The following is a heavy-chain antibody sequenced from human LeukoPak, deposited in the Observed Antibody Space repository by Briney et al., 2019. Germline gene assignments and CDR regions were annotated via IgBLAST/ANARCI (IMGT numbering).Heavy chain of an antibody. Sequence: ASVKVSCKASGYTFTDYYIHWVRQARGQGLEWMGWIFPKSGATNYAQKFQVRVTMTRDTSISTAYMELSRLRYADTAVYYCASSQVGATLRDWGQGALVTVSS. D-gene: IGHD1-26*01. CDR2: IFPKSGAT. CDR1: GYTFTDYY. CDR3: ASSQVGATLRD. V-gene: IGHV1-2*02. J-gene: IGHJ4*02.